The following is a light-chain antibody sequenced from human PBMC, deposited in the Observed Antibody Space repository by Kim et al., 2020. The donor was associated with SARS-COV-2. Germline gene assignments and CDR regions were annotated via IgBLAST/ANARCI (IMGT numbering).Light chain of an antibody. J-gene: IGKJ1*01. CDR1: RSISSW. V-gene: IGKV1-5*03. CDR3: QQYNSYPRT. CDR2: KAS. Sequence: ASVSDRVTITCRASRSISSWLAWYQLKPGGAPKLLIYKASTLDSGVPDRFSGSGSGTQFTLTINSLHPDDFGTYYCQQYNSYPRTFGQGTKVEIK.